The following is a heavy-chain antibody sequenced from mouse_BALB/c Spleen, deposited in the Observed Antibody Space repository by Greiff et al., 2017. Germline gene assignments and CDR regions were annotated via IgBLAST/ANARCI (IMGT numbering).Heavy chain of an antibody. CDR3: AREGLPTVAMDY. CDR1: GYTFTSYT. Sequence: VQGVESGAELARPGASVKMSCKASGYTFTSYTMHWVKQRPGQGLEWIGYINPSSGYTNYNQKFKDKATMTADKSSSTAYMQLSSLTSEDSAVYYWAREGLPTVAMDYWGQGTSVTVSS. J-gene: IGHJ4*01. D-gene: IGHD2-4*01. V-gene: IGHV1-4*01. CDR2: INPSSGYT.